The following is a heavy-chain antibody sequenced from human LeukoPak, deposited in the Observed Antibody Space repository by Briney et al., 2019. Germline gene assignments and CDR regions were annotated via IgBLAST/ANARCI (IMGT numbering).Heavy chain of an antibody. CDR1: GFTLNNAW. V-gene: IGHV3-15*01. D-gene: IGHD3-22*01. Sequence: PGGSLRLSCAASGFTLNNAWMSWVRQAPGKGLEWLGRKRETDGATIDYAAPVKGRFTISRDDSRNTLYLQMDSLKIEDTAVYYCTTDRYYDNSELQFQHWGQGTLVTVSS. CDR2: KRETDGATI. CDR3: TTDRYYDNSELQFQH. J-gene: IGHJ1*01.